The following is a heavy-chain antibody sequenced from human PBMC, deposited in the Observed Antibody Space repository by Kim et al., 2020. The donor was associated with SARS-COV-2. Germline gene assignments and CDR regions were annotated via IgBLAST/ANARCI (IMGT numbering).Heavy chain of an antibody. CDR3: ARDGAYCGGDCSIWGNYGMDV. CDR2: IIPIFGTA. V-gene: IGHV1-69*13. Sequence: SVKVSCKASGGTFSSYAISWVRQAPGQGLEWMGGIIPIFGTANYAQKFQGRVTITADESTSTAYMALSSLRSEDTAVYYCARDGAYCGGDCSIWGNYGMDVWGQGTTVTVSS. CDR1: GGTFSSYA. D-gene: IGHD2-21*02. J-gene: IGHJ6*02.